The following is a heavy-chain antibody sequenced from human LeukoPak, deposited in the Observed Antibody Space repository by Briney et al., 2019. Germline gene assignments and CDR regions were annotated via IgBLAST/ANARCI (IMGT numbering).Heavy chain of an antibody. J-gene: IGHJ4*02. CDR1: GSTVTSYY. CDR3: ARDLGYGSGSYQFDY. D-gene: IGHD3-10*01. Sequence: GASVKVSCKASGSTVTSYYMHWVRQAPGQGLEGMGIINPSGGSTSYAQTFQGRVTMTRDTSTSTVYMEMSSLRSEDTAVYYWARDLGYGSGSYQFDYWGQGTLVTVSS. CDR2: INPSGGST. V-gene: IGHV1-46*01.